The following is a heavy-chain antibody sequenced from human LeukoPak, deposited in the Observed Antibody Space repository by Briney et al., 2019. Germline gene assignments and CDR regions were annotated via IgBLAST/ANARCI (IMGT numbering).Heavy chain of an antibody. D-gene: IGHD5-24*01. Sequence: SETLSLTCTVSGGSISSYYWSWIRQPPGKGLEWIGYIYYSGSTNYNPSLKSRVTISVDTSKNQFSLKPSSVTAADTAVYYCARGTKEKRWLQLRAPHFDYWGQGTLVTVSS. J-gene: IGHJ4*02. V-gene: IGHV4-59*01. CDR3: ARGTKEKRWLQLRAPHFDY. CDR2: IYYSGST. CDR1: GGSISSYY.